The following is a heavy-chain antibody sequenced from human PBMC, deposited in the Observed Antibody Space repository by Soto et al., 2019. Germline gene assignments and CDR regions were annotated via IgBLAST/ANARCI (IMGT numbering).Heavy chain of an antibody. CDR3: EAEMTFGKLSVV. V-gene: IGHV1-69*01. J-gene: IGHJ6*02. CDR1: GDTDTNYV. D-gene: IGHD3-16*02. CDR2: IFPKFGTT. Sequence: QVQLVQSGAEVKKPGSSVKVSCKASGDTDTNYVISWVRQAPGQGLEWMGGIFPKFGTTYSAQKLQDRLTITAAERTSTVYMQLSSLRLDATAVYYCEAEMTFGKLSVVWGQGTTVTVSS.